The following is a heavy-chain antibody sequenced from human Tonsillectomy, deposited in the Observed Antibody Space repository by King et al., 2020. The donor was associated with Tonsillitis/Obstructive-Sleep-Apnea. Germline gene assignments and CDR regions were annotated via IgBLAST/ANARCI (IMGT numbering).Heavy chain of an antibody. Sequence: VQLQESGPGLVKSSETLSLTCTVSGGSISSYYWSWIRQPPGKGLEWIGYIYSSGSINYNPSLKSRVTLSVDTSKNQFSLELSSVTAADTAVYYCARGTTYYDFWSGSVAFDIWGQGTMVTVSS. D-gene: IGHD3-3*01. V-gene: IGHV4-59*01. J-gene: IGHJ3*02. CDR1: GGSISSYY. CDR2: IYSSGSI. CDR3: ARGTTYYDFWSGSVAFDI.